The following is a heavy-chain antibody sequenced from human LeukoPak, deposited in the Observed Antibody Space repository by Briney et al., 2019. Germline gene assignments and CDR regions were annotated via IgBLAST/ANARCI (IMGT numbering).Heavy chain of an antibody. J-gene: IGHJ3*02. Sequence: SETLSLTCAVYGGSFSGYYWSWIRQPPGKGLVWIGEINQSGSTNYNPSLKSRVTISVDTSKNQFSLKLSSVTAADTAVYYCARSGSSGWYDAFDIWGQGTMVTVSS. CDR3: ARSGSSGWYDAFDI. D-gene: IGHD6-19*01. CDR1: GGSFSGYY. CDR2: INQSGST. V-gene: IGHV4-34*01.